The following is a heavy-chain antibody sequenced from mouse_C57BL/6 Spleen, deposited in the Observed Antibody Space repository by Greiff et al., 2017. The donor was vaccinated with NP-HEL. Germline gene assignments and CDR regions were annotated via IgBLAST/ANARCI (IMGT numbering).Heavy chain of an antibody. CDR1: GFNIKAYS. D-gene: IGHD2-2*01. Sequence: EVQLQQSGAELVKPGASVKLSCTASGFNIKAYSMHWVKQRTEQGLEWIGRIDPEDGETKYDPKFQGKATITADTSSNTAYLQLSSLTSEDTAVYYCASEDGYGAMDYWGQGTSVTVSS. CDR2: IDPEDGET. J-gene: IGHJ4*01. CDR3: ASEDGYGAMDY. V-gene: IGHV14-2*01.